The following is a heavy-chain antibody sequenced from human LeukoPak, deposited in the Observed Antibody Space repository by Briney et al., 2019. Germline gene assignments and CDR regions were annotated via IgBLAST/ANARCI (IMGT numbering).Heavy chain of an antibody. D-gene: IGHD6-19*01. CDR2: ISGSGGST. CDR1: GFTFSSYA. Sequence: GALRLSCAASGFTFSSYAMSWVRQAPGKGLEWVSGISGSGGSTYYADSVKGRLTISRDNSKNTLYLQMNSLRAEDTAVYYCAKGAVAGTDRNWFDPWGQGTLVTVSS. V-gene: IGHV3-23*01. CDR3: AKGAVAGTDRNWFDP. J-gene: IGHJ5*02.